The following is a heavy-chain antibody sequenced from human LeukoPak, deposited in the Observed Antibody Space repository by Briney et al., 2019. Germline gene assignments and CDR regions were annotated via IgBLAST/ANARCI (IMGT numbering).Heavy chain of an antibody. V-gene: IGHV1-18*01. J-gene: IGHJ4*02. D-gene: IGHD7-27*01. Sequence: ASVKVSCKASGYTFTTYGINWVRQAPGQGLEWMGWISTYDGNTHYAQKLRGRFTMIRDTSTSTAYMELRSLMSDDTAVYYCARDRLRRGPGDHDYWGQGTLVTVSS. CDR3: ARDRLRRGPGDHDY. CDR1: GYTFTTYG. CDR2: ISTYDGNT.